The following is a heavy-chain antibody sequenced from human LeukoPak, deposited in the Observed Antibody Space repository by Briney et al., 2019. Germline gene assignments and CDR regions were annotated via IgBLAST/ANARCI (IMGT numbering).Heavy chain of an antibody. V-gene: IGHV3-7*01. Sequence: GGSLRLSCAASGFTFRSYWMTWFRQAPGKGLEWVANIKQDGSEKYYLDSVKGRFTISRDNAKNSLYLQMNSLRAEDTAVYYCARDGQSGRYPEEDYWGQGTLVTVSS. CDR2: IKQDGSEK. J-gene: IGHJ4*02. D-gene: IGHD1-26*01. CDR1: GFTFRSYW. CDR3: ARDGQSGRYPEEDY.